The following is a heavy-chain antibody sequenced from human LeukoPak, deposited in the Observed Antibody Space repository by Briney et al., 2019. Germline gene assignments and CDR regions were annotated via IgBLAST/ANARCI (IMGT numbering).Heavy chain of an antibody. Sequence: GGSLRLSCAASGFTFSSYCMSWVRQAPGKGLGWVSGIGISGGSTYYADSVKGRFTISRDNSKNTLYLQMNSLRAEDTAFYYCAKDHGSGSYYYLPDYWGQGTLVTVSS. D-gene: IGHD3-10*01. V-gene: IGHV3-23*01. CDR2: IGISGGST. J-gene: IGHJ4*02. CDR3: AKDHGSGSYYYLPDY. CDR1: GFTFSSYC.